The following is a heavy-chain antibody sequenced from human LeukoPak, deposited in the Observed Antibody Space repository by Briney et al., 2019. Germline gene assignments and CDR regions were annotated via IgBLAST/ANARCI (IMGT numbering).Heavy chain of an antibody. D-gene: IGHD3-16*02. Sequence: GGSLRLSCAASGFTFSDSAMSWVRQAPGKGLEWVSLISFSGGNTYYTDSVKGRFTISRDNSKGTMYLQMNSLRAEDTAIYYCARDIELSTWGLGTMVTVSS. CDR3: ARDIELST. J-gene: IGHJ3*01. CDR2: ISFSGGNT. V-gene: IGHV3-23*01. CDR1: GFTFSDSA.